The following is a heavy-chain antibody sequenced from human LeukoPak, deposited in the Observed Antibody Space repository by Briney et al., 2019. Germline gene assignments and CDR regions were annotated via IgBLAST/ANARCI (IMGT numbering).Heavy chain of an antibody. D-gene: IGHD5-12*01. CDR1: GYTFASYG. CDR2: ISAYNGNT. J-gene: IGHJ6*02. CDR3: ARDEWLRLRGTYYYYGMDV. V-gene: IGHV1-18*01. Sequence: GASVKVSCKASGYTFASYGISWVRQAPGQGLEWMGWISAYNGNTNYAQKLQGRVTMTTDTSTSTAYMELRSLRSDDTAVYYCARDEWLRLRGTYYYYGMDVWGQGTTVTVSS.